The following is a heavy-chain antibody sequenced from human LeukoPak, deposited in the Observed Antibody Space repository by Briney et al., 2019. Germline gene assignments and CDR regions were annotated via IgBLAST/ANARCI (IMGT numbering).Heavy chain of an antibody. D-gene: IGHD4-17*01. V-gene: IGHV4-39*07. CDR2: IYYSGST. CDR3: AGMPRDWGGEINGDTYYFDY. Sequence: SETLSLTCTVSGGSISSSSYYWGWIRQPPGKGLEWIGSIYYSGSTYYNPSLKSRVTISVDTSKNQFSLKLSSVTAADTAVYYCAGMPRDWGGEINGDTYYFDYWGQGTLVTVSS. J-gene: IGHJ4*02. CDR1: GGSISSSSYY.